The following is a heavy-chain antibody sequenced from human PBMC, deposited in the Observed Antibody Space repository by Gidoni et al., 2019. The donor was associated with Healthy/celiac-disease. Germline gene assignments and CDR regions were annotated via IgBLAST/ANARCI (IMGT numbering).Heavy chain of an antibody. CDR1: GYACTSYY. Sequence: VQLVQSGAEVKTPGASVQVSCKASGYACTSYYMHWVRQAPGQGLEWMGIINPSGGSTSYAQKFPGRVTMTRDTSTSTVYMELSSLRFEDTAVYYCASSPPYYGSGSYRLDYWGQGTLVTVSS. CDR3: ASSPPYYGSGSYRLDY. V-gene: IGHV1-46*01. CDR2: INPSGGST. J-gene: IGHJ4*02. D-gene: IGHD3-10*01.